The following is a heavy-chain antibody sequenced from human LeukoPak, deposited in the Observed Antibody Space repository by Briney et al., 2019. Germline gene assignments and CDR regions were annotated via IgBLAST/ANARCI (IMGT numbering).Heavy chain of an antibody. Sequence: ASVKVSCKASGYTFTSYYMHWVRQAPGQGLEWMGIINPSGGSTSYAQKFQGRVTMTRDTSTSKVYMELSSLRSEDTAVYYCARGFYDSSGYSSPSGYWGQGTLVTVSS. CDR2: INPSGGST. D-gene: IGHD3-22*01. CDR1: GYTFTSYY. CDR3: ARGFYDSSGYSSPSGY. V-gene: IGHV1-46*01. J-gene: IGHJ4*02.